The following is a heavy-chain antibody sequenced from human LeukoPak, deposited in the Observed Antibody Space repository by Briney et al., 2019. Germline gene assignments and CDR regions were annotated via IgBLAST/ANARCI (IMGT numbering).Heavy chain of an antibody. V-gene: IGHV3-53*01. D-gene: IGHD4-17*01. Sequence: GGSLRLSCAASGFTVSNSYISWVRQAPGKGLEWVSMIYVGGSTFYAGSVKGRFTISRDNSKNTLYLQMDSLRAEDTAIYHCTRAALNDYAANWGQGSLVTVSS. CDR2: IYVGGST. CDR1: GFTVSNSY. CDR3: TRAALNDYAAN. J-gene: IGHJ4*02.